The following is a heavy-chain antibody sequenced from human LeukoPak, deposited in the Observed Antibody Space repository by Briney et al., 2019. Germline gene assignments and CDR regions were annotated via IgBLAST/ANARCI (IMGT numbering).Heavy chain of an antibody. Sequence: SETLSLTCTVSGGSISSYYWSWIRQPPGKGLEWIGYIYYSGSTNYNPSLKSRVTISVDTSKNQFSLKLSSVTAADTAVYYCARAPRDSSSYVFRFDYWGQGTLVTVSS. V-gene: IGHV4-59*01. CDR3: ARAPRDSSSYVFRFDY. CDR1: GGSISSYY. D-gene: IGHD6-6*01. CDR2: IYYSGST. J-gene: IGHJ4*02.